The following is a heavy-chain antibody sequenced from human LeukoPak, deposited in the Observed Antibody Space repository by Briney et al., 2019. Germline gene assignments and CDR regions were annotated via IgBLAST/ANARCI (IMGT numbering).Heavy chain of an antibody. CDR3: ARELGYCSSTSCSYNWFDP. J-gene: IGHJ5*02. V-gene: IGHV4-34*01. CDR2: INHSGST. Sequence: SETLSLTCAVYGGSFSGYYWSWIRQPPGKGLEWIGEINHSGSTNYNPSLKSRVTISVDTSKNQFSLKLSSVTAADTAVYYCARELGYCSSTSCSYNWFDPWGQGTLVTVSS. CDR1: GGSFSGYY. D-gene: IGHD2-2*01.